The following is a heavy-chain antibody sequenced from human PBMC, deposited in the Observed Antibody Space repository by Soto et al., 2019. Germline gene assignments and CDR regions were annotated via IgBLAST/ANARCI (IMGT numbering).Heavy chain of an antibody. J-gene: IGHJ4*02. CDR1: GQNFTTFW. CDR2: IYPGDSET. Sequence: EYLTVSCNPCGQNFTTFWIVWVRHMPGKGLEWMGIIYPGDSETKYSPDFEGQVTISADRSTNTAYLQWRSLRASDTAMYYCARLGFPGAIYFDSWGLGTLVTVSS. CDR3: ARLGFPGAIYFDS. V-gene: IGHV5-51*01.